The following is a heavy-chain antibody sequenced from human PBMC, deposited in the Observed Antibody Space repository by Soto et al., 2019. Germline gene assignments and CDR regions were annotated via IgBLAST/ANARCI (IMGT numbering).Heavy chain of an antibody. D-gene: IGHD2-21*01. CDR2: ILHDETP. CDR1: GFTFSTYA. V-gene: IGHV3-23*01. CDR3: AKDLFPTSGQRFFFES. J-gene: IGHJ4*02. Sequence: GGSLRLSCAASGFTFSTYAMTWVRQAPGRGLEWVSTILHDETPFYTDSVKGRFTISRDNVRGTLYLQMNGLRVEDAALYFCAKDLFPTSGQRFFFESWGQGSLVTGSS.